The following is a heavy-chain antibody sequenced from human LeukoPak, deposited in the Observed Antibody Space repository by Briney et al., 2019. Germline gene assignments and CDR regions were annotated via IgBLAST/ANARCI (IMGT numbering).Heavy chain of an antibody. CDR1: GYSISSGYY. CDR2: IYHSGST. J-gene: IGHJ4*02. Sequence: SETLSLTCTVSGYSISSGYYWGWIRQPPGKGLEWNGSIYHSGSTYYNPSLKSRVTISVDTSKNQFSLKLSSVTAADTAVYYCARYYYDSSGCDYWGQGTLVTVSS. D-gene: IGHD3-22*01. CDR3: ARYYYDSSGCDY. V-gene: IGHV4-38-2*02.